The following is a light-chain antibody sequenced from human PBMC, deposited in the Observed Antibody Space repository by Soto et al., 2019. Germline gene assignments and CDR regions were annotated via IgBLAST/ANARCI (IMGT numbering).Light chain of an antibody. J-gene: IGLJ1*01. CDR3: QSYDASLRGAGV. CDR2: EVS. V-gene: IGLV2-14*01. CDR1: SSDVGSYDH. Sequence: QSVLTQPASVSGSPGQSITISCSGTSSDVGSYDHVAWYQQFPGKTPKLTIYEVSNRPSGVSSRFSGSKSGNTASLTISGLQAEDEADYYCQSYDASLRGAGVFGTGTKLTVL.